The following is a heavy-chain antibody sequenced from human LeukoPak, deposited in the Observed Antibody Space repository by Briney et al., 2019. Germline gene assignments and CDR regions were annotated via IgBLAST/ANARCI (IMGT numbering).Heavy chain of an antibody. Sequence: SETLSLTCTVSGGSISSYYWSWIRQPPGKGLEWIGYIYYSGSTNYNPSLKSRVTISVDTSKNQFSLKLSSVTAADTAVYYCARVGRLLWFGELLYYFDYWGQGTLVTVSS. CDR2: IYYSGST. J-gene: IGHJ4*02. CDR3: ARVGRLLWFGELLYYFDY. V-gene: IGHV4-59*01. CDR1: GGSISSYY. D-gene: IGHD3-10*01.